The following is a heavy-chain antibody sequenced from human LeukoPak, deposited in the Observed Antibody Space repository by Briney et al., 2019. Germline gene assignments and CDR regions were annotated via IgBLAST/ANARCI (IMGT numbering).Heavy chain of an antibody. CDR1: GYTLTELS. V-gene: IGHV1-24*01. CDR3: ATTYSSSWYVSHYYYGMDV. J-gene: IGHJ6*04. D-gene: IGHD6-13*01. CDR2: FDPEDGET. Sequence: ASVKVSCKVSGYTLTELSMHWVRQAPGKGLGWMGGFDPEDGETIYAQKSQGRVTMTEDTSTDTAYMELSSLRSEDTAVYYCATTYSSSWYVSHYYYGMDVWGKGTTVTVSS.